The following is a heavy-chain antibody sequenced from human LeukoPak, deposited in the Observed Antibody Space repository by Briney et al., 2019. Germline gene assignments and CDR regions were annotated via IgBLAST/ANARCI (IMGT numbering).Heavy chain of an antibody. D-gene: IGHD2-15*01. V-gene: IGHV1-69*13. CDR1: GGTFSSYA. J-gene: IGHJ4*02. CDR2: IIPIFGTA. CDR3: ARRGYCSGGSCYYFDY. Sequence: GASVRVSCKASGGTFSSYAISWVRQAPGQGLEWMGGIIPIFGTANYAQKFQGRVTITADESTSTAYMELSSLRSEDTAVYYCARRGYCSGGSCYYFDYWGQGTLVTVSS.